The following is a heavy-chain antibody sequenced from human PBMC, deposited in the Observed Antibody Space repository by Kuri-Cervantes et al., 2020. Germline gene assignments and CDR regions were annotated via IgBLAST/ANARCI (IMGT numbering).Heavy chain of an antibody. V-gene: IGHV3-30-3*01. CDR3: AGDVSGSYYGDY. J-gene: IGHJ4*02. Sequence: GGSLRLSCAASGFTFSSYAMHWVRQAPGKGLEWVAVISYDGSNKYYADSVKGRFTISRDNSKNTLYLQMNSLRAEDTAVYYCAGDVSGSYYGDYWGQGTLVTVSS. D-gene: IGHD1-26*01. CDR2: ISYDGSNK. CDR1: GFTFSSYA.